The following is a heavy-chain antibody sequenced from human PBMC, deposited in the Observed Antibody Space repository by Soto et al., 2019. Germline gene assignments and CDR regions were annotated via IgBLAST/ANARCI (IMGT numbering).Heavy chain of an antibody. CDR2: VYYLGST. Sequence: SETLSLTCSVSGGSMSDFFWSWIRQSPERGLEWIGYVYYLGSTDYNPSPKSRVTISVDTSKRQFSLRLSSVTAADAAIYYCATDGYDGSGSPYPAYWGPGTQVT. CDR1: GGSMSDFF. J-gene: IGHJ4*02. D-gene: IGHD3-10*01. CDR3: ATDGYDGSGSPYPAY. V-gene: IGHV4-59*01.